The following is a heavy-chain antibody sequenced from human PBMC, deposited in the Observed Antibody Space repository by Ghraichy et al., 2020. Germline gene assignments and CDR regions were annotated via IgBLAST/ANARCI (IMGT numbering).Heavy chain of an antibody. CDR1: GFIFSTYT. Sequence: GGSPRLSCAASGFIFSTYTMHWFRQAPGKGLEWVAVISYDGTNDYYADSVQGRFTISRDNSKNTLYLQMNSLRADDTAVYYCARDLVYCSAHTCKDYWGQGTLVAVSS. CDR3: ARDLVYCSAHTCKDY. CDR2: ISYDGTND. D-gene: IGHD2-15*01. J-gene: IGHJ4*02. V-gene: IGHV3-30-3*01.